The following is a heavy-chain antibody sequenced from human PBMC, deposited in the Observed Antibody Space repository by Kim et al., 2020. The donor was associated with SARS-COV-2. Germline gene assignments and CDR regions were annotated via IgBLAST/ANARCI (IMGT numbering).Heavy chain of an antibody. J-gene: IGHJ2*01. CDR3: AREPACMRYFYL. CDR1: DFSFSTCL. Sequence: GSLRLSCAAFDFSFSTCLMSWVRQAPGKGLEWVANLKYDGRAKCYVDSVKGRFTISRDNAQKSLYLQLNSLKAEDTGIYYLAREPACMRYFYLLVLCTL. CDR2: LKYDGRAK. V-gene: IGHV3-7*01.